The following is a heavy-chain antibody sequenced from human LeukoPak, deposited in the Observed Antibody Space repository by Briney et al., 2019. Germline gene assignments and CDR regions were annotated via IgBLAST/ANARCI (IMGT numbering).Heavy chain of an antibody. J-gene: IGHJ6*02. CDR3: AREDIVVVPAAKGRDYYYYGMDV. CDR2: ISDIGSI. Sequence: SETLSLTCTVSGGSISSYYWSWIRQPPGKGLEWIAYISDIGSINYNPSLKSRVTISLDTSKNQFSLKLSSVTAADTAVYYCAREDIVVVPAAKGRDYYYYGMDVWGQGTTVTVSS. CDR1: GGSISSYY. V-gene: IGHV4-59*01. D-gene: IGHD2-2*01.